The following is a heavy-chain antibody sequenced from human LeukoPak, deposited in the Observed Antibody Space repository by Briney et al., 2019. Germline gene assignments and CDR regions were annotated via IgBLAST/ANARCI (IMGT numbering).Heavy chain of an antibody. Sequence: GGSLRLSCAASGFTFSSYAMHWVRQAPGKGLECVALIWYDGSNKYYADSVKGRFTISRDNSKNTLFLQMSSLRVEDTAMYFCARGDYYGSGSNADYRGQGTLVSVSS. CDR3: ARGDYYGSGSNADY. CDR2: IWYDGSNK. CDR1: GFTFSSYA. J-gene: IGHJ4*02. V-gene: IGHV3-33*01. D-gene: IGHD3-10*01.